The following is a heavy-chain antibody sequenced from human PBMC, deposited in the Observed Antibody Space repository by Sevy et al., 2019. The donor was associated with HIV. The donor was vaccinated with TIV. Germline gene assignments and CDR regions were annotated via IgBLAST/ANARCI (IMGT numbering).Heavy chain of an antibody. CDR2: ISFDESDK. CDR3: ARPRANYVDNYFFYAMDV. V-gene: IGHV3-30-3*01. D-gene: IGHD4-17*01. J-gene: IGHJ6*02. CDR1: GFAFTNYYA. Sequence: GGYLRLSCAASGFAFTNYYAMHWVRQAPGKGLEWVALISFDESDKYYADSVKGRFTISRDNFKNTLYLQMNSLTTEDTAVYYCARPRANYVDNYFFYAMDVWGQGTTVTVSS.